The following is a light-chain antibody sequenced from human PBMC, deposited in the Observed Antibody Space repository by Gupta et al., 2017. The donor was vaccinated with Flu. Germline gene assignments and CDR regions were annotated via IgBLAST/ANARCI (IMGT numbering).Light chain of an antibody. V-gene: IGLV1-44*01. J-gene: IGLJ2*01. Sequence: QSVLPQPPSVSGTPGQRVTISCSGSNSNVGDNTVNWYQQLPGTAPKLLIYNNNQRPSGVPDRFPGSKSGTSASLAISGLQSEDEADYYCAAWDDSVNGRVFGGGTKLTVL. CDR2: NNN. CDR1: NSNVGDNT. CDR3: AAWDDSVNGRV.